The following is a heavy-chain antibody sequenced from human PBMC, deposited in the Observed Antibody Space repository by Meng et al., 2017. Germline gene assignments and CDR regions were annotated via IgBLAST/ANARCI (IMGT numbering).Heavy chain of an antibody. CDR2: IYSGGST. D-gene: IGHD4-17*01. V-gene: IGHV3-53*02. CDR3: ARDYGDHLGFDY. J-gene: IGHJ4*02. Sequence: VQRVATGGSLIQPGGPRSLSCAASGFTVSSNYMSWVRQAPGKGLEWVSVIYSGGSTYYADSVKGRFTISRDNSKNTLYLQMNSLRAEDTAVYYCARDYGDHLGFDYWGQGTLVTVSS. CDR1: GFTVSSNY.